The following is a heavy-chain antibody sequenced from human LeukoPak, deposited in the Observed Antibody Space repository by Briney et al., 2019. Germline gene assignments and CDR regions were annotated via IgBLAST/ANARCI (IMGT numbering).Heavy chain of an antibody. V-gene: IGHV4-31*03. CDR2: IYDSGST. CDR1: GGSISSGGYY. Sequence: PSETLSLTCTVSGGSISSGGYYWSWIRQHPGKGLEWIGYIYDSGSTNYNPSLKSRVTISVDTSKNQFSLKLSSVTAADTAVYYCAGPLGYCSGGSCHSNYFDYWGQGTLVTVSS. CDR3: AGPLGYCSGGSCHSNYFDY. J-gene: IGHJ4*02. D-gene: IGHD2-15*01.